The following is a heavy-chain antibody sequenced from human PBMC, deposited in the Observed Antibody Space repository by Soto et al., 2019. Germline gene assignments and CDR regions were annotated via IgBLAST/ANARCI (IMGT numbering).Heavy chain of an antibody. D-gene: IGHD3-3*01. J-gene: IGHJ5*02. V-gene: IGHV3-30*03. CDR1: GFTFSSYG. CDR3: ARGTFWSGYHPRGRFDP. Sequence: GGSLRLSCAASGFTFSSYGMHWVRQAPGKGLEWVAVISYDGSNKYYADSVKGRFTISRDNSKNTLYLQMNSLRAEDTAVYYCARGTFWSGYHPRGRFDPWGQGTLVTVSS. CDR2: ISYDGSNK.